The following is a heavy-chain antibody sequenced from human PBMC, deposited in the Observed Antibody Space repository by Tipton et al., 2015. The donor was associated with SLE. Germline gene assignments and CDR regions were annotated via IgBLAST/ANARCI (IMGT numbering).Heavy chain of an antibody. V-gene: IGHV4-59*08. CDR1: GGSINRNY. J-gene: IGHJ6*02. CDR3: ARFRDEYYYYAMDV. CDR2: VYYSGST. Sequence: TLSLTCTVSGGSINRNYWSWIRQPPGKGLEWIGYVYYSGSTNYNPSLKSRVTISMDTSKNQFSLKLNSVTAADTAVYYYARFRDEYYYYAMDVWGQGTTVTVSS.